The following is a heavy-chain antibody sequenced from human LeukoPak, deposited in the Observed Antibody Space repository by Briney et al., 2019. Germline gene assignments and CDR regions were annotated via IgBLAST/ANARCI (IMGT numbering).Heavy chain of an antibody. J-gene: IGHJ5*02. CDR2: INPSGGST. CDR3: ARAVLSPNWFDP. D-gene: IGHD3-10*01. V-gene: IGHV1-46*01. CDR1: GYTFTSYY. Sequence: AASVKVSCKASGYTFTSYYMHWVRQAPGQGLEWMGIINPSGGSTSYAQKFQGRVTMTRDTSTSTVYMGLSSLRSDDTAVYYCARAVLSPNWFDPWGQGTLVTVSS.